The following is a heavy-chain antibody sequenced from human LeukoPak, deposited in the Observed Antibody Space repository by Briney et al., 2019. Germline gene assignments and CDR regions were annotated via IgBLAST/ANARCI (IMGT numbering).Heavy chain of an antibody. J-gene: IGHJ4*01. CDR1: GYTFTSYG. CDR2: ISAYNGNT. CDR3: ARGDPRLSGTTAY. V-gene: IGHV1-18*01. D-gene: IGHD1-7*01. Sequence: VASVKVSCKASGYTFTSYGMSWVRQAPGQGLEGMGWISAYNGNTNYAQKLQGRVTMTTDTSTSTAYIELRSLRSDDTAVYYRARGDPRLSGTTAYWGHGTLVTVSS.